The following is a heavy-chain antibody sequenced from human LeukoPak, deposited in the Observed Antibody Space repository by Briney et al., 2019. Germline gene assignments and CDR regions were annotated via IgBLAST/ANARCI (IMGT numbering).Heavy chain of an antibody. V-gene: IGHV4-39*01. CDR1: GDSITTSSNY. D-gene: IGHD6-19*01. CDR2: VYRSGSS. J-gene: IGHJ4*02. Sequence: PSGTLSLTCTVSGDSITTSSNYWGWLRRLPGKGLEWIGSVYRSGSSYYNPSLKSRVTISVDTSKNQFTLNLTSVTAADTAVYHCARRGTSGWAYYFDFWGPGSLLTVSS. CDR3: ARRGTSGWAYYFDF.